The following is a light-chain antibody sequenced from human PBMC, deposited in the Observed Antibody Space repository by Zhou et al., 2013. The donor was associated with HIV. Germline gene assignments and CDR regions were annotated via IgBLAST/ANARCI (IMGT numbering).Light chain of an antibody. Sequence: QAVVTQEPSLTVSPGGTVTLTCGSSTGAVTSGHYPFWFQQRPGQAPRTLIYDTSNKHSWTPARFSGSLLGGKAALTLSGAQPEDEAEYYCLLSNSGAYVFGTGTRVTVL. J-gene: IGLJ1*01. CDR2: DTS. V-gene: IGLV7-46*01. CDR1: TGAVTSGHY. CDR3: LLSNSGAYV.